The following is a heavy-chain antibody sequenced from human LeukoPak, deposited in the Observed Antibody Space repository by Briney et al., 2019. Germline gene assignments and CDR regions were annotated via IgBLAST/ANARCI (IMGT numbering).Heavy chain of an antibody. V-gene: IGHV3-48*01. CDR1: GFTFSSYS. D-gene: IGHD4-17*01. J-gene: IGHJ4*02. CDR2: ISSSGSTI. CDR3: ARGPPTTVTQYFDY. Sequence: GGSLRLSCAASGFTFSSYSMNWVRQAPGNGLEWVSYISSSGSTIYYADSVKGRFTISRDNAKNSLYLQMNSLRAEDTAVYYCARGPPTTVTQYFDYWGQGTLVTVSS.